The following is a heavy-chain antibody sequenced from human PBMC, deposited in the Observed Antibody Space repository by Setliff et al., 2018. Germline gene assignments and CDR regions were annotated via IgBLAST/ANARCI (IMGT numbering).Heavy chain of an antibody. D-gene: IGHD3-3*01. V-gene: IGHV3-72*01. J-gene: IGHJ4*02. CDR3: TRARDRSGYWDFDY. CDR1: GFTFSDHY. CDR2: SRNKGNSYST. Sequence: GGSLRLSCAASGFTFSDHYMDWVRQAPGKGLEWVGRSRNKGNSYSTEYAASVKGRFTISRDDSKNSLYRQMNSLKTEDTAVYYCTRARDRSGYWDFDYWGQGTLVTVSS.